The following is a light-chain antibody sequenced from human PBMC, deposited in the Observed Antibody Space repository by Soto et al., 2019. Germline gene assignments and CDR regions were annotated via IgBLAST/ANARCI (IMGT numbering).Light chain of an antibody. V-gene: IGLV2-14*03. Sequence: QSALTQPASVSGSPGQSITISCTGTSSDVGGYNFVSWYQQHPGKAPRVMIFDVDNRPSGVSTRFSGSKSGNTASLTISGLQAEDEADYYCCSYSGSSTIVVFGGGTKLTVL. CDR2: DVD. CDR1: SSDVGGYNF. CDR3: CSYSGSSTIVV. J-gene: IGLJ2*01.